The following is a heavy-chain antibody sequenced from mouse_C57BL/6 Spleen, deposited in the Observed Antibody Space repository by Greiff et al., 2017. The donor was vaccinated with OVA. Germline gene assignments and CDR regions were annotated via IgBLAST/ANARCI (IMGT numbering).Heavy chain of an antibody. J-gene: IGHJ4*01. CDR2: IDPETGGT. CDR3: TRKGDYDGYAMDY. CDR1: GYTFTDYE. Sequence: VQLQQSGAELVRPGASVTLSCKASGYTFTDYEMHWVKQTPVHGLEWIGAIDPETGGTAYNQKFKGKAILTADKSSSTAYMELRSLTSEDSAVYYCTRKGDYDGYAMDYWGQGTSVTVSS. V-gene: IGHV1-15*01. D-gene: IGHD2-4*01.